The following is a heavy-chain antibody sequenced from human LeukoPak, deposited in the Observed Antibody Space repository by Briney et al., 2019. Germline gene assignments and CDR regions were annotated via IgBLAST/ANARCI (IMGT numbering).Heavy chain of an antibody. CDR3: ARGGSGSEPIQDY. D-gene: IGHD3-10*01. J-gene: IGHJ4*02. CDR1: GGSISSYY. CDR2: IYYSGST. Sequence: SKTLSLTCTVSGGSISSYYWSWIRQPPGKGLEWIGYIYYSGSTNYNPSLKSRVTISVDTPKNQFSLKLSSVTAADTAVYYCARGGSGSEPIQDYWGQGTLVTVSS. V-gene: IGHV4-59*01.